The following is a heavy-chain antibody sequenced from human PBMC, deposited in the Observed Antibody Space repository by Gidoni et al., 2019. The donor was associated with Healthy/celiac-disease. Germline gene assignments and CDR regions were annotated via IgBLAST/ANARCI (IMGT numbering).Heavy chain of an antibody. CDR1: GGSLRSGDYY. Sequence: QVQLQESGPGLVKPSQTLSLTCTVSGGSLRSGDYYWSWIRQPPGKGLEWIGYTYYSGSTYYNPSLKSRVTISVDTSKNQFSLKLSSVTAADTAVYYCARGTVVNPYYYYGMDVWGQGTTVTVSS. D-gene: IGHD2-15*01. V-gene: IGHV4-30-4*01. J-gene: IGHJ6*02. CDR3: ARGTVVNPYYYYGMDV. CDR2: TYYSGST.